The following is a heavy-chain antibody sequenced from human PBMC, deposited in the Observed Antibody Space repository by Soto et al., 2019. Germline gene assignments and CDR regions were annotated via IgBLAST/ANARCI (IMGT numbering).Heavy chain of an antibody. Sequence: SETLSLTCAVYGGSFSGYYWSWIRQPPGKGLEWIGEINHSGSTNYNPSLKSRVTISVDTSKNQFSLKLSSVTAADTAVYYCARVLNIGVVVPAATNAFDIWGQGTMVTVSS. V-gene: IGHV4-34*01. CDR1: GGSFSGYY. D-gene: IGHD2-2*01. CDR2: INHSGST. CDR3: ARVLNIGVVVPAATNAFDI. J-gene: IGHJ3*02.